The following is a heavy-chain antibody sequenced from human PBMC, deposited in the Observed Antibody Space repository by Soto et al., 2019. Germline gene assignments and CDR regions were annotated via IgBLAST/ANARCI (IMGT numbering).Heavy chain of an antibody. D-gene: IGHD2-8*01. CDR1: SGSISSSSW. J-gene: IGHJ4*02. Sequence: PSETLSLTCAVSSGSISSSSWWSWVRQPPGKGLEWIGEIYHSGSTNYNPSLKSRVTISVDKSKNQFSLKLSSVTAADTAVYYCARRSLLVYAIGYWGQRTLVTVSS. CDR2: IYHSGST. CDR3: ARRSLLVYAIGY. V-gene: IGHV4-4*02.